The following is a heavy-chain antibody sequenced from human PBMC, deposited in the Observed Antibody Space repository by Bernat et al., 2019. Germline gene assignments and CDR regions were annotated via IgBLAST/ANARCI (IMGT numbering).Heavy chain of an antibody. V-gene: IGHV4-34*01. CDR1: GGSLSGYY. CDR3: AKYRRGAAADWNFQH. J-gene: IGHJ1*01. Sequence: QVQLQQWGAGLLKPSETLSLTCAVYGGSLSGYYWTWIRQPPEKGLEWIGEINDSGSTNYNPSLKSRVTISVDTSKNQFSLKLSSVTAADTAVYYCAKYRRGAAADWNFQHWGQGTLVTVSS. D-gene: IGHD6-13*01. CDR2: INDSGST.